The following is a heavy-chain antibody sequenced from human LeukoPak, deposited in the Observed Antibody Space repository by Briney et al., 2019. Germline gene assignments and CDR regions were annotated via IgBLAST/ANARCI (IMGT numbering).Heavy chain of an antibody. J-gene: IGHJ4*02. CDR2: IYPSDSDA. V-gene: IGHV5-51*01. Sequence: GESLKISCRGSGFSFTTYWIGWVRQMPGKGLEWMGTIYPSDSDARYSPSLQGHVTISADKSTSTAYLQWSSLKASDTAMYYCARLYYDILTGYYQYYFDYWGQGTLVTVSS. CDR1: GFSFTTYW. D-gene: IGHD3-9*01. CDR3: ARLYYDILTGYYQYYFDY.